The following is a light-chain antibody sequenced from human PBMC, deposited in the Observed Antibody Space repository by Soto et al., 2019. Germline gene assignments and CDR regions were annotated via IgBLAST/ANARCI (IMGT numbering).Light chain of an antibody. Sequence: QSALTQPASVSGSPGQSITISCTGTSSYVGSYNLVSWYQQHPGKAPKLMIYEVSKRPSGVSNRFSGSKSGNTASLTISGLQAEDEADYYCCSYAGSSTYVLGTGTRSPS. CDR1: SSYVGSYNL. CDR3: CSYAGSSTYV. CDR2: EVS. V-gene: IGLV2-23*02. J-gene: IGLJ1*01.